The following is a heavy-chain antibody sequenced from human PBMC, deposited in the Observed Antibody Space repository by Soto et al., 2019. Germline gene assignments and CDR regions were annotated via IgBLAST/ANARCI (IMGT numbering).Heavy chain of an antibody. D-gene: IGHD5-12*01. V-gene: IGHV4-39*07. Sequence: PSETLSLTCTVSGGSISSSSYYWGWIRQPPGKGLEWIGSIYYSGSTNYNPSLKSRVTISVDTSKNQFSLKLSPVTAADTAVYYCARAYGGYADYWGQGALVTVSS. CDR3: ARAYGGYADY. CDR2: IYYSGST. CDR1: GGSISSSSYY. J-gene: IGHJ4*02.